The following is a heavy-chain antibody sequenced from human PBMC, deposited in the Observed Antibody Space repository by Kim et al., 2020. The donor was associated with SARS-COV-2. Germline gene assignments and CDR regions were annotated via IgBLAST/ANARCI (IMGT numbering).Heavy chain of an antibody. J-gene: IGHJ5*02. CDR1: GGSISSYY. Sequence: SETLSLTCTVSGGSISSYYWSWIRQPPGKGLEWIGYIYYSGSTNYNPSLKSRVTISVDTSKNQFSLKLSSVTAADTAVYYCARGGSWYPVVYNWFDPWGQGTLVTVSS. CDR3: ARGGSWYPVVYNWFDP. V-gene: IGHV4-59*01. CDR2: IYYSGST. D-gene: IGHD6-13*01.